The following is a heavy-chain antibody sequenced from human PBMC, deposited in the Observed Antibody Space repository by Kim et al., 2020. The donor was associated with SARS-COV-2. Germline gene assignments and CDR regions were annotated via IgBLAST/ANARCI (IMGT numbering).Heavy chain of an antibody. V-gene: IGHV4-59*03. J-gene: IGHJ4*02. Sequence: KYNTSFKSRVTLSSDKSKKQFSLNLSSVTAADTAVYYCTRTRSVAFFDYWGQGALVNVSS. CDR3: TRTRSVAFFDY. D-gene: IGHD6-19*01.